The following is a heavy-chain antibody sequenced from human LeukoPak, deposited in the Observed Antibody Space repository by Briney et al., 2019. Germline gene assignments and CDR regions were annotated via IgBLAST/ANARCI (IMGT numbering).Heavy chain of an antibody. CDR1: GGTFSSYT. V-gene: IGHV1-69*02. Sequence: GASVKVSCKASGGTFSSYTISWVRQAPGQGLEWMGRIIPILGIANYAQKFQGRVTITADKSTSTAYMELSSLRSEDTAVYYCARDNAAMAYYYGMDFWGQGTTVTVSS. D-gene: IGHD5-18*01. CDR2: IIPILGIA. CDR3: ARDNAAMAYYYGMDF. J-gene: IGHJ6*02.